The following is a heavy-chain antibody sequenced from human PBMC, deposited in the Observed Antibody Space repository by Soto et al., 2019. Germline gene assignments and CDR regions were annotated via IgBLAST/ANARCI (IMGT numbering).Heavy chain of an antibody. D-gene: IGHD2-2*01. CDR2: ISYDGGNK. CDR1: GFTFSNYG. J-gene: IGHJ6*02. CDR3: SKVTGYCSSSSCSREYYYYYGLDV. V-gene: IGHV3-30*18. Sequence: ESGGGVVQPGRSLRLSCAASGFTFSNYGMHWVRQAPGKGLEWVAVISYDGGNKYYGDSVKGRFTISRDNPKNTLYLQMNSRRPEDTAVYYCSKVTGYCSSSSCSREYYYYYGLDVWGQGTTVTVSS.